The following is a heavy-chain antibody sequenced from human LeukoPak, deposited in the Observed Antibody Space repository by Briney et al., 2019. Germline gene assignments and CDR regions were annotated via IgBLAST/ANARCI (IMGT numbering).Heavy chain of an antibody. CDR2: ISSSGSTI. D-gene: IGHD3-9*01. Sequence: GGSLGLSCAASGFTFSSYEINWVRQAPGKGLEWVSYISSSGSTIYYADSVKGRFTISRDNAKNSLYLQMNSLRAEDTAVYYCARDIRYFDSDYYYGMDVWGQGTTVTVSS. CDR3: ARDIRYFDSDYYYGMDV. V-gene: IGHV3-48*03. J-gene: IGHJ6*02. CDR1: GFTFSSYE.